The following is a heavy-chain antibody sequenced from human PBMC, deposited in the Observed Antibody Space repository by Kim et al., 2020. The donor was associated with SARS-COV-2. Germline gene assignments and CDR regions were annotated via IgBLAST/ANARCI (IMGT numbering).Heavy chain of an antibody. Sequence: SETLSLTCAVYGGSFSGYYWSWIRQPPGKGLEWIGEINHSGSTNYNPSLKSRVTISVDTSKNQFSLKLSSVTAADTAVYYCARVPAGYCSSTSCYRGGFDYWGQGTLVTVSS. D-gene: IGHD2-2*02. CDR2: INHSGST. CDR1: GGSFSGYY. CDR3: ARVPAGYCSSTSCYRGGFDY. J-gene: IGHJ4*02. V-gene: IGHV4-34*01.